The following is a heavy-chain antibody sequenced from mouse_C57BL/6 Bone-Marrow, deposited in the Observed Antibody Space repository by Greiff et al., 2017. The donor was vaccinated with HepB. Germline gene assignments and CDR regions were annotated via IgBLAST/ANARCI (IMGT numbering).Heavy chain of an antibody. CDR3: ARRYYGGSSSFAY. V-gene: IGHV1-47*01. D-gene: IGHD1-1*01. J-gene: IGHJ3*01. CDR1: DYTFTTYP. Sequence: VQLQQSGAELVKPGASVKMSCKASDYTFTTYPIEWMKQNHGKSLEWIGNFHPYNDDTKYNEKFKGKATLTVEKSSSTVYLELSRLTSDDSAVYYCARRYYGGSSSFAYWGQGTLVTVSA. CDR2: FHPYNDDT.